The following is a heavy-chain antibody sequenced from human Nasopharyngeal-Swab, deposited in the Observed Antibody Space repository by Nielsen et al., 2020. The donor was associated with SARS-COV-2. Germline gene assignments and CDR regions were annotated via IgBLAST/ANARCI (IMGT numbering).Heavy chain of an antibody. J-gene: IGHJ4*02. V-gene: IGHV3-21*01. CDR2: ISSSSSYI. D-gene: IGHD1-26*01. CDR1: GFTFSSHS. Sequence: GESLKISCAASGFTFSSHSMNWVRQAPGKGLEWVSSISSSSSYIYYADSVKGRFTISRDNAKNSLYLQMNSLRAEDTAVYYCARDGDYSGWELTDYWGQGTLVTVSS. CDR3: ARDGDYSGWELTDY.